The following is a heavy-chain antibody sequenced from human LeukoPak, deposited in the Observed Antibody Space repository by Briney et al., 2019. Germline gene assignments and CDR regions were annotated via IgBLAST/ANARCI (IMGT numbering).Heavy chain of an antibody. Sequence: GGSLRLSCAASGFIFSSTWKTWVRQAPGKGPEWVAYIKHDGSETNYVDSVKGRFTVSRDNVKNSLYLQMNSLRADDTAVYYCSATSGRTGGNSWGQGALVTVSS. CDR2: IKHDGSET. CDR3: SATSGRTGGNS. CDR1: GFIFSSTW. J-gene: IGHJ4*02. D-gene: IGHD3-16*01. V-gene: IGHV3-7*03.